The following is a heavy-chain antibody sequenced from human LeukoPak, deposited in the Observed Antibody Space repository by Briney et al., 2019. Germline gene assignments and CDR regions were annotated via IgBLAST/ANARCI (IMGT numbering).Heavy chain of an antibody. Sequence: SETLSLTCTVSGDSVSHYYWNWIRQPPGEALELIGYISNSGDSNYNPSLKSRVTMSLDTSKNQLSLRLTSVTAADTAVYFCTRGTREPDFWGQGTLVTVSS. V-gene: IGHV4-59*02. J-gene: IGHJ4*02. CDR1: GDSVSHYY. D-gene: IGHD5-24*01. CDR3: TRGTREPDF. CDR2: ISNSGDS.